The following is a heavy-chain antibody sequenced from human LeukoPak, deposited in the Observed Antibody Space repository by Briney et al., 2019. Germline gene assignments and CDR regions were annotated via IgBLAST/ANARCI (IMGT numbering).Heavy chain of an antibody. CDR1: GGSFSGYY. CDR3: AKSNGYGLVDI. Sequence: PSETLSLTCAVYGGSFSGYYWSWIRQPPGKGLEWLGEINHSGSTNYSPSLKSRVTISLDTSRNQFSLKLNSVTAADTAVYYCAKSNGYGLVDIWGQGTMVTVSS. V-gene: IGHV4-34*01. J-gene: IGHJ3*02. D-gene: IGHD3-10*01. CDR2: INHSGST.